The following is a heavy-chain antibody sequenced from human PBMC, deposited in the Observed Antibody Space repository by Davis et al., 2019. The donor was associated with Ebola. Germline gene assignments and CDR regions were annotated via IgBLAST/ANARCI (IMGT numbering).Heavy chain of an antibody. J-gene: IGHJ4*02. D-gene: IGHD6-13*01. Sequence: LRLSCAVSGGSISSGGYSWSWIRQPPGKGLEWIGYIYHSGSTYYNPSLKSRVTISVDRSKNQFSLKLSSVTAADTAVYYCARDTIARQFDYWGQGTLVTVSS. CDR2: IYHSGST. CDR1: GGSISSGGYS. CDR3: ARDTIARQFDY. V-gene: IGHV4-30-2*01.